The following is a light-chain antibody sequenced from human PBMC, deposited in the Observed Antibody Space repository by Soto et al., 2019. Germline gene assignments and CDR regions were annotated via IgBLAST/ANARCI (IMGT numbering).Light chain of an antibody. V-gene: IGKV3-11*01. CDR1: QSVSSY. J-gene: IGKJ4*01. CDR3: QQRSSWPLT. CDR2: DAS. Sequence: EIVCTQPPSTLSLSRGERATLSFRASQSVSSYLAWYQQKAGQAPRPLIYDASNRATGIPARFSGSGSGTDFTLTISSLEPEDFAVYYCQQRSSWPLTFGGGTKV.